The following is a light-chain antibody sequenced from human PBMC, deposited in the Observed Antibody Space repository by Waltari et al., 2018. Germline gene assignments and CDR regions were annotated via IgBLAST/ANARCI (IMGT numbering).Light chain of an antibody. V-gene: IGKV1-8*01. CDR3: QQYYSYPLT. Sequence: AIRITQSPSSLSASTGDRVIITCRASQGISSYLAWYQQKPGKAPKLLIYAASTLQSGVPSRFSGSGSGTDFTLTISCLQSEDFATYYCQQYYSYPLTFGGGTKVEIK. J-gene: IGKJ4*01. CDR1: QGISSY. CDR2: AAS.